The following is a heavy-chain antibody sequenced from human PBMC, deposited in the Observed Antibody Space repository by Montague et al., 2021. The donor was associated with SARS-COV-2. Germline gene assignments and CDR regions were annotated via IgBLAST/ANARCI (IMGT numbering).Heavy chain of an antibody. CDR1: GFTFSDYY. D-gene: IGHD2-2*01. CDR2: ISGTSSYT. Sequence: SLRLSCAASGFTFSDYYMSWIRQAPGEGLEWVSYISGTSSYTNYADSVKGRFTVSRDNAKSSLYLHMNSLRPEDTAVYYCARGVPPVYWGQGTLVTVSS. V-gene: IGHV3-11*05. J-gene: IGHJ4*02. CDR3: ARGVPPVY.